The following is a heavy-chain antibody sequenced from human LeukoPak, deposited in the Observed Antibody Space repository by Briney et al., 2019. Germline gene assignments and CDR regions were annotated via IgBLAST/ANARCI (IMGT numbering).Heavy chain of an antibody. Sequence: GESLKISCKGSGYSFTSYWIGWVRQMLGKGLEWMGIIYPGDSDTRYSPSFQGQVTISADKSISTAYLQWSSLKASDTAMYYCARLVRGVISPHNWFDPWGQGTLVTVSS. CDR1: GYSFTSYW. D-gene: IGHD3-10*01. CDR2: IYPGDSDT. V-gene: IGHV5-51*01. J-gene: IGHJ5*02. CDR3: ARLVRGVISPHNWFDP.